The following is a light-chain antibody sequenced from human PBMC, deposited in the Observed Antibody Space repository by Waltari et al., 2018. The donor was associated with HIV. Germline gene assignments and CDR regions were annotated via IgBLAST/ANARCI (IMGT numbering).Light chain of an antibody. CDR3: QAWDRSVV. J-gene: IGLJ2*01. CDR2: QDS. Sequence: SYELTQPPSVSVSPGQTASITCSGDQLGDKFVCWYQQRPGQPPVLVMYQDSKRRAGIPERCSGSNSGNTATLAITGTQSMDEADYYCQAWDRSVVFGGGTKLTVL. V-gene: IGLV3-1*01. CDR1: QLGDKF.